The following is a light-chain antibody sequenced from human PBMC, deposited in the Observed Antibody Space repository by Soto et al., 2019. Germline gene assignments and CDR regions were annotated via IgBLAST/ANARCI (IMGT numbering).Light chain of an antibody. CDR1: SSDVGGYNY. CDR3: CSYTGTYSWV. V-gene: IGLV2-11*01. J-gene: IGLJ3*02. Sequence: QSALTQPRSVSGSPGQSVTISCTGTSSDVGGYNYVSWYQQYPGKAPKFVIYDVNKRPSGVPDRFSGSKSGNTASLTISGLRAEDEADYYCCSYTGTYSWVFGEGTKVTVL. CDR2: DVN.